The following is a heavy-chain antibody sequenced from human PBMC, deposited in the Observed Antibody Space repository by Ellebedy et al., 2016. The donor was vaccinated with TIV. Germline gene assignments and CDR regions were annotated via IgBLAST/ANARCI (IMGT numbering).Heavy chain of an antibody. D-gene: IGHD1-14*01. J-gene: IGHJ3*02. CDR1: GGSFSGYY. CDR3: ARETPNRAFDI. CDR2: INHSGGT. Sequence: SQTLSLTCAVYGGSFSGYYWSWIRQPPGKGLEWIGEINHSGGTSYNPSLKSRVTISVDTSKKQLSLKLRSVTAADTAVYYCARETPNRAFDIWGQGAMVTVSS. V-gene: IGHV4-34*01.